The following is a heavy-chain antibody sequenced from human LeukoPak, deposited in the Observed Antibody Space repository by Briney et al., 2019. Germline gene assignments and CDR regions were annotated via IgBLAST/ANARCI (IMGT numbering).Heavy chain of an antibody. J-gene: IGHJ4*02. Sequence: GGSLRLSCAASGFTFSSYAMHWVRQAPGKGLEWVAVILYDGSNKYYADSVKGRFTISRDNSKNTLYLQMNSLRAEDTAVYYCARGATYYYDSSGYYFSYFDYWGQGTLVTVSS. D-gene: IGHD3-22*01. CDR3: ARGATYYYDSSGYYFSYFDY. CDR1: GFTFSSYA. V-gene: IGHV3-30-3*01. CDR2: ILYDGSNK.